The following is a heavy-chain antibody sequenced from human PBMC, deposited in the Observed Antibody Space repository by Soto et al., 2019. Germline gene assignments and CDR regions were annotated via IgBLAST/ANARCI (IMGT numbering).Heavy chain of an antibody. Sequence: WGPMRLSCAASGFTFSSYSMNWVRQAPGKGLEWVSYISSSSSTIYYADSVKGRFTISRDNAKNSLYLQMNSLRDEDTAVYYCAREAGTWHLPLNWFDPWGQGTLVTVSS. CDR3: AREAGTWHLPLNWFDP. D-gene: IGHD6-19*01. CDR2: ISSSSSTI. V-gene: IGHV3-48*02. J-gene: IGHJ5*02. CDR1: GFTFSSYS.